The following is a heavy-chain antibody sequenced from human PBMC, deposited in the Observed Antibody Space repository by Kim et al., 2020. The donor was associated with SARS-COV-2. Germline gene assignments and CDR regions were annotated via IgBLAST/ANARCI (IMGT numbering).Heavy chain of an antibody. V-gene: IGHV1-18*04. CDR1: GYTFTSYG. CDR3: ARDGIAVAGTGSPHFDI. CDR2: ISAYNGNT. J-gene: IGHJ3*02. Sequence: ASVKVSCKASGYTFTSYGISWVRQAPGQGLEWMGWISAYNGNTNYAQKLQGRVTMTTDTSTSTAYMELRSLRSDDTAVYYCARDGIAVAGTGSPHFDIWGQGTMVTVSS. D-gene: IGHD6-19*01.